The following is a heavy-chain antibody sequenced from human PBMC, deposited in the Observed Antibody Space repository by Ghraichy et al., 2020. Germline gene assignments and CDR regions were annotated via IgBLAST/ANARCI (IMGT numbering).Heavy chain of an antibody. D-gene: IGHD1-1*01. V-gene: IGHV4-59*12. CDR1: GGSISGYY. CDR3: VRARFSWNRYDC. J-gene: IGHJ4*02. Sequence: SETLSLVCSVSGGSISGYYWGWVRQPPGKGLEWVGYMYYSGIPVYNPSLKSRLTISVDTSNNRLSLNMNSVTAADTAVYYCVRARFSWNRYDCWGQGTLITVSS. CDR2: MYYSGIP.